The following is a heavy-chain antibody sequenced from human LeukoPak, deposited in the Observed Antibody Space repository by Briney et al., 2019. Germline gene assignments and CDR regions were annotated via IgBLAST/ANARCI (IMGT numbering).Heavy chain of an antibody. CDR1: GFAFSTYS. D-gene: IGHD1-7*01. CDR2: ISSSSSYI. J-gene: IGHJ4*02. V-gene: IGHV3-21*01. Sequence: GGSLRLSRAASGFAFSTYSMNWVRQAPGKGLEWVSSISSSSSYIYYADSVKGRFTISRDNAKNSLYLQMNSLRAEDTAVYYCASRTGTTLYYWGQGTLVTVSS. CDR3: ASRTGTTLYY.